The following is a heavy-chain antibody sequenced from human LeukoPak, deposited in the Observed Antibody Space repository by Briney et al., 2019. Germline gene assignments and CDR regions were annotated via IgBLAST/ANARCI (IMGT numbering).Heavy chain of an antibody. CDR1: GLTFRSYA. CDR2: ISGSGGNT. Sequence: GGSLRLSCAASGLTFRSYAMSWVRQASGKGLEWVSAISGSGGNTYYADSVKGRFTIFRDNSKNTLYLQMNNLRAEDTAVYYCAKITMVTTPNYWGQGTLVTVSS. J-gene: IGHJ4*02. CDR3: AKITMVTTPNY. V-gene: IGHV3-23*01. D-gene: IGHD4-17*01.